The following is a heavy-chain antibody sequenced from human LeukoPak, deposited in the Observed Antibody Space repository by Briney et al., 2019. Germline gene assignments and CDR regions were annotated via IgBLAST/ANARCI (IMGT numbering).Heavy chain of an antibody. V-gene: IGHV4-61*02. D-gene: IGHD2-15*01. CDR1: GGSITTGTYY. CDR3: APGGAPDCSVGTCYSLDS. J-gene: IGHJ4*02. CDR2: IYPSGGN. Sequence: PSETLSLTCTVSGGSITTGTYYLAWVRQSAGKGLEWIGLIYPSGGNNYNPSLKSRLTISMNASKNQYSLKWSSVTAGDTAVYSCAPGGAPDCSVGTCYSLDSWGQGTLVTVSS.